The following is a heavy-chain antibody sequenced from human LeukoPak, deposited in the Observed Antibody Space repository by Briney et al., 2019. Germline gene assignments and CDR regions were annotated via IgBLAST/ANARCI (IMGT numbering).Heavy chain of an antibody. Sequence: GGSLRLSCTASGFTFGDYNMYWVRQAPGKGLEWVGYISSSSSTIYYADSVKGRFTISRDNAKNSLYLQMNSLRAEDTAVYYCARSPDYYDSSGYLDAFDIWGQGTMVTVSS. J-gene: IGHJ3*02. CDR1: GFTFGDYN. V-gene: IGHV3-48*01. CDR3: ARSPDYYDSSGYLDAFDI. D-gene: IGHD3-22*01. CDR2: ISSSSSTI.